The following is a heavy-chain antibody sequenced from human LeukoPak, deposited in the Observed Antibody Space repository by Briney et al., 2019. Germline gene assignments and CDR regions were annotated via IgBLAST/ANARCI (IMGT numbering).Heavy chain of an antibody. V-gene: IGHV1-24*01. D-gene: IGHD2-21*01. CDR2: FDRKNGDT. Sequence: ASVNLSFKVTGFTLADLSMYWVRQAPGKGLEWVGGFDRKNGDTIYAQRFRGRVTLTEDTSTGTAYMELSSLSADDTAVYYCATGVYCATTTCPGYQHYYSFIDIGVKGTTVTVSS. J-gene: IGHJ6*03. CDR3: ATGVYCATTTCPGYQHYYSFIDI. CDR1: GFTLADLS.